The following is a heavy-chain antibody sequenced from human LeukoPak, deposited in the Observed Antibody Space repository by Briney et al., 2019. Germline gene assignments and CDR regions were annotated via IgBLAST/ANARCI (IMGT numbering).Heavy chain of an antibody. CDR1: GYTFTSYG. Sequence: ASVEVSCKASGYTFTSYGISWVRQAPGQGLEWVGWISAYNGNTNYAQKLQGRVTMTTDTSTSTAYMELRSLRSDDTAVYYCARNTIFGVVIIPLDYWGQGTLVTVSS. J-gene: IGHJ4*02. CDR2: ISAYNGNT. CDR3: ARNTIFGVVIIPLDY. D-gene: IGHD3-3*01. V-gene: IGHV1-18*01.